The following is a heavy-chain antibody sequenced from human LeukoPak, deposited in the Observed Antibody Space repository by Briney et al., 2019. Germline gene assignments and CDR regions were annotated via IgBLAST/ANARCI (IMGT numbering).Heavy chain of an antibody. D-gene: IGHD3-3*01. CDR2: ISNSGHTT. V-gene: IGHV3-48*01. CDR3: ARRITISGLGYYMDV. J-gene: IGHJ6*04. CDR1: GFSFSTYS. Sequence: VGSLRLSCAASGFSFSTYSMNWVRQAPGKGLEWISYISNSGHTTYYAESVKGRFTISRGNAWNSLFLPMNSLRGEDTAVYCARRITISGLGYYMDVWGKGTTVIVSS.